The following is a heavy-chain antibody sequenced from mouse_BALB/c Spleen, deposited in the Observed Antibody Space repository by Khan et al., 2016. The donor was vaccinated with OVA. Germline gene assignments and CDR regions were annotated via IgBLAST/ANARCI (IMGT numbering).Heavy chain of an antibody. CDR1: GYSITSGYG. J-gene: IGHJ2*01. D-gene: IGHD1-2*01. V-gene: IGHV3-2*02. CDR2: ISYSGSN. Sequence: EVQLQESGPGLVKPSQSLSLTCTVTGYSITSGYGWNWIRQFPGNKLEWMGYISYSGSNNYNPSLKSRITITRDTSKNQFFLQLNSVTTEDTATYYCARTARIKYWGQGTTLTVSS. CDR3: ARTARIKY.